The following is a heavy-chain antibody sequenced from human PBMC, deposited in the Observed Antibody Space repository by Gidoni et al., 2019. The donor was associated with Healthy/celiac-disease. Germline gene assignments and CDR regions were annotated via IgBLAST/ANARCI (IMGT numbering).Heavy chain of an antibody. D-gene: IGHD6-19*01. Sequence: QVPLVESGGGVVPPGRSLSLSCAASGFPFSSYGMHWVRQVPGKGLGWVAVISYDGSNKYYSDSVKGRFTISRDNSKNTLYLQMNSLRAEDTAVYYCAKVWAVAVIDAFDIWGQGTMVTVSS. V-gene: IGHV3-30*18. CDR3: AKVWAVAVIDAFDI. CDR1: GFPFSSYG. J-gene: IGHJ3*02. CDR2: ISYDGSNK.